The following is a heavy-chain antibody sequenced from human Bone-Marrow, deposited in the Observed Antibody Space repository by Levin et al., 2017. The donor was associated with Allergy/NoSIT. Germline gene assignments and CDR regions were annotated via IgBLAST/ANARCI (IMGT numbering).Heavy chain of an antibody. Sequence: GGSLRLSCTASGFTFSSYWMHWVRQGPGKGLVWVARIKTDGTSTSYADSVKGRFTISRDNAKNMLYLQMNSLRAEDTAVYYCARPALWFGDNWFDPWGQGTLVTVSS. J-gene: IGHJ5*02. V-gene: IGHV3-74*01. CDR3: ARPALWFGDNWFDP. CDR1: GFTFSSYW. D-gene: IGHD3-10*01. CDR2: IKTDGTST.